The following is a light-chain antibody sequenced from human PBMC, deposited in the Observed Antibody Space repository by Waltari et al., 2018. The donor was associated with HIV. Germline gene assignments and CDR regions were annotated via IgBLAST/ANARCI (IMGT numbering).Light chain of an antibody. CDR3: SSFTGSSTLVV. J-gene: IGLJ2*01. V-gene: IGLV2-14*03. CDR1: NSDVGGYNY. CDR2: DFM. Sequence: QSALTQPASVSGSPGQSITIPCTGSNSDVGGYNYVSWYQHHTGEAPQLLIFDFMNRPSGVSSRFSGSKSGNTATLTISGLQADDEAIYYCSSFTGSSTLVVFGGGTRLTVL.